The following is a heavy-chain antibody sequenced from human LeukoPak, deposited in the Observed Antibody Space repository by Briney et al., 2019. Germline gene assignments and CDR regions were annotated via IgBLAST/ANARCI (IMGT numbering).Heavy chain of an antibody. Sequence: PGGSLRLSCAASGFSVSSNYMSWVRQAPGKGLEWVSYICATISYADSVRGRFTISRDNAKNSLYLEMNSLRDEDTAVYYCVRDFDYNFDYWGQGALVTVSS. CDR2: ICATI. J-gene: IGHJ4*02. CDR1: GFSVSSNY. V-gene: IGHV3-69-1*02. D-gene: IGHD4-11*01. CDR3: VRDFDYNFDY.